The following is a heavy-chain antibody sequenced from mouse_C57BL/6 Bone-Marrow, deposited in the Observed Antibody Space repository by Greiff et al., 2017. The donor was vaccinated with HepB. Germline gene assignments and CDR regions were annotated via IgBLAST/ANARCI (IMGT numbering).Heavy chain of an antibody. J-gene: IGHJ4*01. CDR3: ARKTMVTTNYAMDY. Sequence: VQLQQSGPELVKPGASVKISCKASGYSFTDYNMNWVKQRNGKSLEWIGVINPNYGTTSYNQKFKGKATLTVDQSSSTAYMQLNSLTSEDSAVYYCARKTMVTTNYAMDYWGQGTSVTVSS. CDR1: GYSFTDYN. CDR2: INPNYGTT. V-gene: IGHV1-39*01. D-gene: IGHD2-2*01.